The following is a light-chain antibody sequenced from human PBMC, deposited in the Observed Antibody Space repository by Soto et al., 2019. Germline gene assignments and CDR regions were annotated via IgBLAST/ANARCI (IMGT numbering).Light chain of an antibody. V-gene: IGKV3-20*01. CDR1: QSVSSTY. CDR3: QQYGSSPPWT. CDR2: GAS. J-gene: IGKJ1*01. Sequence: ETVLTQYEGTRPLSPRQRATLSCTATQSVSSTYVAAYQQKPGQAPRLPIYGASSRAPGIPDRFSGSGSGTDFTLTISRLEPEDFAVYYCQQYGSSPPWTFGQGTKVDIK.